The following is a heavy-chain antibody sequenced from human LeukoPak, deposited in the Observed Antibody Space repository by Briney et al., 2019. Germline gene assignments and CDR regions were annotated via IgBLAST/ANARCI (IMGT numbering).Heavy chain of an antibody. V-gene: IGHV3-23*01. CDR1: GFTFSSYA. J-gene: IGHJ4*02. CDR2: ISGRGDST. Sequence: PGGSLRLSCAASGFTFSSYAMNWVRQAPGKGLEWVSTISGRGDSTYYADSVKGRFTISRDSSKNTLFLQMNSLRAEDTAVYYCAKFVNYDSTGLKTAFDYWGQGTLVTVSS. CDR3: AKFVNYDSTGLKTAFDY. D-gene: IGHD3-22*01.